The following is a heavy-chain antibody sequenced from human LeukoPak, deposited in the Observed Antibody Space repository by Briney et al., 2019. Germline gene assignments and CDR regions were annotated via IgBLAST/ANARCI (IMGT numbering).Heavy chain of an antibody. J-gene: IGHJ6*03. CDR1: GFTFRSYA. CDR3: AKVFALGNYYYYYMDV. CDR2: IGGSGGGT. D-gene: IGHD3-3*01. Sequence: GGSLRLSCAASGFTFRSYAMSWVRHAPGKGLERVSSIGGSGGGTYYADSVKGRFTNSRENSKNTLYLQMNSLRAEDTAVYYCAKVFALGNYYYYYMDVWGKGTTFSVSS. V-gene: IGHV3-23*01.